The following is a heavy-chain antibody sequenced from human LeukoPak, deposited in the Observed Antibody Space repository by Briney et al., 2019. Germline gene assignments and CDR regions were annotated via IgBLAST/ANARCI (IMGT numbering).Heavy chain of an antibody. CDR2: INPNSGGT. V-gene: IGHV1-2*02. CDR3: ARGIVGATYIHYYYYMDV. CDR1: GYTFTGYY. D-gene: IGHD1-26*01. J-gene: IGHJ6*03. Sequence: ASVKVSCKASGYTFTGYYMHWVRQAPGQGLEWMGWINPNSGGTNYAQKFQGRVTMTRDTSISTAYMELSRLRSDDTAVYYCARGIVGATYIHYYYYMDVWGKGTTVTVSS.